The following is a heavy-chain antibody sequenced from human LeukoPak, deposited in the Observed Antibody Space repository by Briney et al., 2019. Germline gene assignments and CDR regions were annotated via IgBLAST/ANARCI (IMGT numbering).Heavy chain of an antibody. D-gene: IGHD3-22*01. CDR3: ARQSPTMKYFDY. CDR2: IYYSGSA. J-gene: IGHJ4*02. Sequence: PSETLSLTCTVSGGSISRSSYFWVWVRQPPGKGPEWIGNIYYSGSANYKASLKSRVTISADTSKNKFPLKVSSVTAADTAVYYCARQSPTMKYFDYWGQGTLVTVSS. V-gene: IGHV4-39*01. CDR1: GGSISRSSYF.